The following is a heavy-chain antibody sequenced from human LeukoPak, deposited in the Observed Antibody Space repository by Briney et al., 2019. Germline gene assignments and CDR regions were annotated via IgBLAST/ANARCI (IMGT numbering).Heavy chain of an antibody. D-gene: IGHD3-22*01. CDR2: ISSSSSTK. J-gene: IGHJ4*02. CDR1: GFTFSRYS. Sequence: GGSLRLSCAASGFTFSRYSMNWVRQAPGKGLEWVSYISSSSSTKYYTDSVKGRFTISRDNAKNSLYLQMNSLRDEDTAVYYCARDQRDYYDSSIDYWGQGTLVTVSS. CDR3: ARDQRDYYDSSIDY. V-gene: IGHV3-48*02.